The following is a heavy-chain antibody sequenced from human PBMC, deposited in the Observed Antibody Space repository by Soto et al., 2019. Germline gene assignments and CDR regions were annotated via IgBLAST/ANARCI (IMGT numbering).Heavy chain of an antibody. J-gene: IGHJ6*02. Sequence: PSETLSLTCTVSGGSISSSNSYWGWIRQPPGKGLEWIGNIYYRGSTFYNPSLESRVTIYVDTSKNQFSLKLSSVTAADTAVYYCARVRVPRGRITMVRGAPYGMDVWGQGTTVTVSS. D-gene: IGHD3-10*01. CDR1: GGSISSSNSY. CDR3: ARVRVPRGRITMVRGAPYGMDV. V-gene: IGHV4-39*01. CDR2: IYYRGST.